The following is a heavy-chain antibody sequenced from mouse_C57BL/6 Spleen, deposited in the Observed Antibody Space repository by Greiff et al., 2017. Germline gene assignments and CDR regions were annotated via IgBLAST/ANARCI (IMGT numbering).Heavy chain of an antibody. J-gene: IGHJ2*01. CDR1: GFTFSSYT. V-gene: IGHV5-9*01. CDR3: ARQSRYFDY. CDR2: ISSGGGNT. Sequence: EVKVVESGGGLVKPGGSLKLSCAASGFTFSSYTMSWVRQTPEKRLEWVATISSGGGNTYYPDSVKGRFTISRDNAKNTLYLQMSSLRSEDTALYYCARQSRYFDYWGQGTTLTVSS.